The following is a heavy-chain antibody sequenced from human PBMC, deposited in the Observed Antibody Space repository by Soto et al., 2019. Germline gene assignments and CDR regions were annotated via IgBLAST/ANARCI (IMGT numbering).Heavy chain of an antibody. D-gene: IGHD5-12*01. J-gene: IGHJ6*02. V-gene: IGHV4-4*07. CDR1: GGSISSYY. CDR2: IYTSGST. Sequence: NPSETLSLTCTVSGGSISSYYWSWIRQPAGKGLEWIGRIYTSGSTNYNPSLKSRVTMSVDTSKNQFSLKLSSVTAADTAVYYCARDRWLRSPAYYYGMDVWGQGNTVTVSS. CDR3: ARDRWLRSPAYYYGMDV.